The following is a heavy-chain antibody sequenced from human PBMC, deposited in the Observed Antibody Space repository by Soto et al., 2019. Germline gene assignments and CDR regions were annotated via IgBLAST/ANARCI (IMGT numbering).Heavy chain of an antibody. CDR1: DGSVSISPY. CDR2: FYLDGNT. J-gene: IGHJ4*02. CDR3: ARRVTVTSNYFDH. V-gene: IGHV4-39*01. Sequence: SETLSLTCTVSDGSVSISPYWGWIRQPPGKGLEWIGSFYLDGNTYYNPSLESRVTMSVDTSKSQFSLKLISVTAADTAVYFCARRVTVTSNYFDHWGQGTLVTVSS. D-gene: IGHD4-17*01.